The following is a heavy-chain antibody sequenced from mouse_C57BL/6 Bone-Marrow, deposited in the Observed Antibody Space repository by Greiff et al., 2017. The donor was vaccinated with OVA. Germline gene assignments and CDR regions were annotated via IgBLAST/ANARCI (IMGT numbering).Heavy chain of an antibody. CDR2: ICPRSGNT. CDR3: ARGLCVCHCDAMDD. Sequence: VQLQQSGAELVKPGASVKLPCKASGYTFTSYGIKWVKQRTGQGLEWIGEICPRSGNTYYNEKFKGKATLTADKSSSTAYMQLSSLTSEDSAVYYCARGLCVCHCDAMDDWGQGTSVTVSS. V-gene: IGHV1-81*01. J-gene: IGHJ4*01. CDR1: GYTFTSYG. D-gene: IGHD2-10*02.